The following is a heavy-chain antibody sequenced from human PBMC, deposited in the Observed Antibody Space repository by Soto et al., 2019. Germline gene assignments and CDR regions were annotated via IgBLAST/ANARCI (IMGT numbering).Heavy chain of an antibody. Sequence: SQALSLTCAISGASVSSNSAACNCIRQSPSRGLEWLGRTYYRSKWYNDYAVSVKSRITINPDTSKNQFSLQLNSVTPEDTAVSYCERDRSGDFDYWGQGTLVTVSS. J-gene: IGHJ4*02. CDR1: GASVSSNSAA. V-gene: IGHV6-1*01. CDR3: ERDRSGDFDY. D-gene: IGHD2-15*01. CDR2: TYYRSKWYN.